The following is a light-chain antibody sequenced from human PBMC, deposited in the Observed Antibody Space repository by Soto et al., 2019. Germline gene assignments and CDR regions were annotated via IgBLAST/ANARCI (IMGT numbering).Light chain of an antibody. CDR2: GAS. CDR1: ETVFSSR. Sequence: EIVLTQSPGTLSLSPGDTATLSCRANETVFSSRLAWYQQNSGQPPKLLIYGASNRATGIPARISGSGSGTDFTLTITGLEPGDFVVYYCQQYGSSDPTFGQGTNVEI. J-gene: IGKJ1*01. CDR3: QQYGSSDPT. V-gene: IGKV3-20*01.